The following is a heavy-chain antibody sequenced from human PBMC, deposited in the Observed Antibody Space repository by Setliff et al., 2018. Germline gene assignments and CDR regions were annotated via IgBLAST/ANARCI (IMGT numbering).Heavy chain of an antibody. D-gene: IGHD2-2*02. CDR2: IYYSGST. V-gene: IGHV4-59*08. Sequence: SETLSLTCTVSGGSISSYYWSWIRQPPGKGLEWIGYIYYSGSTYYNPSLKSRVTISVDTSKNQFSLKLSPVTAADTAVYYCARRERLLYHLDYSGQGTLVTVSS. J-gene: IGHJ4*02. CDR1: GGSISSYY. CDR3: ARRERLLYHLDY.